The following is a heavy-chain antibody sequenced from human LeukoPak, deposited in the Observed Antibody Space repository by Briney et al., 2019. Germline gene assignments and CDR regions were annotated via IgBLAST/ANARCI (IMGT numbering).Heavy chain of an antibody. CDR1: GFTFSGSA. CDR2: IRSKANSYAT. CDR3: TRRSIAARPPYYYYYMDV. D-gene: IGHD6-6*01. Sequence: GGSLRLSCAASGFTFSGSAMHWVRQASGKGLEWVGRIRSKANSYATAYAASVKGRFTISRDDSKNTAYLQMNSLKTEDTAVYYCTRRSIAARPPYYYYYMDVWGKGTTVTISS. V-gene: IGHV3-73*01. J-gene: IGHJ6*03.